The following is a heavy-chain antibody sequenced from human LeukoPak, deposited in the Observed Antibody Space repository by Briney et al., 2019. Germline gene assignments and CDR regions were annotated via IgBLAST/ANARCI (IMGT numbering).Heavy chain of an antibody. CDR1: GFTFSSYW. CDR2: IKQDGSEK. V-gene: IGHV3-7*01. J-gene: IGHJ4*02. Sequence: GGSLRLSCAASGFTFSSYWMSWVRQAPGKGLEWVANIKQDGSEKYYVDSVKGRFTISRDNAKNSLYLQMNSLRAEGTAVYYCARDRRPRGGYFDYWGQGTLVTVSS. D-gene: IGHD3-16*01. CDR3: ARDRRPRGGYFDY.